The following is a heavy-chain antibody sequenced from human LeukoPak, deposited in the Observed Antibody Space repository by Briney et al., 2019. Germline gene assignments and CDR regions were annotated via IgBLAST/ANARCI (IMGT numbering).Heavy chain of an antibody. CDR2: ISYDGSNK. V-gene: IGHV3-30-3*01. Sequence: GSLRLSCAASGFTFSSYAMHWVRQAPGKGLEWVAVISYDGSNKYYADSVKGRFTISRDNSENTLYLQMNSLRAEDTAVYYCARDLGGGYFDYWGQGTLVTVSS. J-gene: IGHJ4*02. CDR3: ARDLGGGYFDY. CDR1: GFTFSSYA. D-gene: IGHD3-16*01.